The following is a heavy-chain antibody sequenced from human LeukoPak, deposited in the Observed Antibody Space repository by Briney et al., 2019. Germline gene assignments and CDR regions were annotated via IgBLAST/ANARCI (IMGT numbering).Heavy chain of an antibody. D-gene: IGHD3-16*01. CDR1: GGSINSGEYY. Sequence: SAQTLSLTCTVSGGSINSGEYYWSWIRQSPGKCLEWIGYIYFNGRTFYNPSLKSRVSMSVDTSKNLFSLRLSSVTAADTALYFCARDAPYAPPLDYWGQGTLVTVSS. V-gene: IGHV4-30-4*01. J-gene: IGHJ4*02. CDR3: ARDAPYAPPLDY. CDR2: IYFNGRT.